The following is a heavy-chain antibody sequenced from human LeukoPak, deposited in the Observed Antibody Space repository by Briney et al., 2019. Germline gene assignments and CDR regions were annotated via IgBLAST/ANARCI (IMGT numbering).Heavy chain of an antibody. V-gene: IGHV4-34*01. Sequence: SETLSLTCAVYGGSFSGYYWSWIRQPPGKGLEWIGEINHSGSTNYNPSLKSRVTISVDTSKNQFSLKLSSVTAADTAVYYCARHKPLVDDSGAPPVDAFDIWGQGTMVTVSS. D-gene: IGHD3-22*01. J-gene: IGHJ3*02. CDR2: INHSGST. CDR3: ARHKPLVDDSGAPPVDAFDI. CDR1: GGSFSGYY.